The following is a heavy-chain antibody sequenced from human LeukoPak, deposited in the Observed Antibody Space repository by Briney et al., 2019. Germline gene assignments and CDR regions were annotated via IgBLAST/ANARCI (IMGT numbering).Heavy chain of an antibody. D-gene: IGHD3-22*01. Sequence: SETLSLTCAVYGGSFSGYYWSWIRQPPGKGLEWIGEINHSGSTNYNPSLKSRVTISVDTSKNQFSLKLSSVTAADTAVYYCARVPRYDSSGYRRWGQGTLVTVSS. CDR2: INHSGST. CDR3: ARVPRYDSSGYRR. J-gene: IGHJ4*02. V-gene: IGHV4-34*01. CDR1: GGSFSGYY.